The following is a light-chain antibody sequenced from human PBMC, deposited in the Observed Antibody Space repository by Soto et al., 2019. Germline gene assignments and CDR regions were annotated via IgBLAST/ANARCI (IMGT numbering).Light chain of an antibody. Sequence: DIQLTQSTSFLSASVGDRVTITCRASQDISSYLAWYQQRPGKVPRFLTHSASTLQSGVPSRFSATGSGTTFTLTISSLQPEDIATYYCQQLNRFPRTFGQGTKVEV. J-gene: IGKJ1*01. CDR2: SAS. CDR3: QQLNRFPRT. CDR1: QDISSY. V-gene: IGKV1-9*01.